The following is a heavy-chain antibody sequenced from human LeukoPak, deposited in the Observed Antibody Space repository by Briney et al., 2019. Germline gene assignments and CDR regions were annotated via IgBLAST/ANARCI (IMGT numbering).Heavy chain of an antibody. CDR3: AKGSPDYYDSSGYYSSFDY. CDR2: ISWNSGSI. CDR1: GFTFDDYA. D-gene: IGHD3-22*01. V-gene: IGHV3-9*01. J-gene: IGHJ4*02. Sequence: PGGSLRLSCAASGFTFDDYAMHWVRQAPGKGLEWVSGISWNSGSIDYADSVKGRFTISRDNAKNSLYLQMNSLRAEDTALYYCAKGSPDYYDSSGYYSSFDYWGQGTLVTVSS.